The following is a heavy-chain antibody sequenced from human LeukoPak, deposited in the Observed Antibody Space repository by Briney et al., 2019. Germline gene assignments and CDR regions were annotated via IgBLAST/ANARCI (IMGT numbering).Heavy chain of an antibody. CDR3: ARGPSSAATSVVY. Sequence: GGSLRLSCAASGFTFSSYDIHWVRQATGKGLEWVSAIGTAGGTYYADSVKGRFTISRDNSKNTLYLQMNSLRAEDAAVYYCARGPSSAATSVVYWGQGTLVTVSS. J-gene: IGHJ4*02. V-gene: IGHV3-13*01. D-gene: IGHD2-15*01. CDR2: IGTAGGT. CDR1: GFTFSSYD.